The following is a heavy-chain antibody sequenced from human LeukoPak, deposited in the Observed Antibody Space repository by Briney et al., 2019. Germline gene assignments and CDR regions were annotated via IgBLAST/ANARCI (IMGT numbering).Heavy chain of an antibody. CDR1: GFTFSSYE. CDR3: ASPYGSGSLDY. V-gene: IGHV3-48*03. Sequence: LGGSLRLSCAASGFTFSSYEMNWVRQAPGKGLEWVSYISSSGSTIYYADSVRGRFTISRDNAKNSLYLQMNSLRAEDTAVYYCASPYGSGSLDYWGQGTLVTVSS. D-gene: IGHD3-10*01. CDR2: ISSSGSTI. J-gene: IGHJ4*02.